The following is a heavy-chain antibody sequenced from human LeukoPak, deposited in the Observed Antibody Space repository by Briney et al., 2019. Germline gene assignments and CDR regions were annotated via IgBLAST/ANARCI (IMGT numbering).Heavy chain of an antibody. CDR2: ISRDGTTD. CDR1: GFTFSSYG. CDR3: VKEQAEFYFDL. Sequence: GGSLRLSCAASGFTFSSYGMHWVRQAPGQGPEWVAIISRDGTTDYYAESVKGRFSVSGDNSKSTLHLQMNSLRAEDTAVYYCVKEQAEFYFDLWGQGTLVSVSS. J-gene: IGHJ4*02. V-gene: IGHV3-30*18. D-gene: IGHD6-19*01.